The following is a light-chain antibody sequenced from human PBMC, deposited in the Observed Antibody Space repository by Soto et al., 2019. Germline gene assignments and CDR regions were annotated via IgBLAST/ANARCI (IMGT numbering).Light chain of an antibody. CDR1: SSNIGAGYD. J-gene: IGLJ2*01. CDR3: QSYDSSLRV. V-gene: IGLV1-40*01. Sequence: QSVLTQPPSVSGAPGQRVTISCTGSSSNIGAGYDVHGYQQLPGTAPKLLLYGNNNRPSGVPDRFSGSKSGTSASLAITGLQAEDEADYYCQSYDSSLRVFGGGTQLNVL. CDR2: GNN.